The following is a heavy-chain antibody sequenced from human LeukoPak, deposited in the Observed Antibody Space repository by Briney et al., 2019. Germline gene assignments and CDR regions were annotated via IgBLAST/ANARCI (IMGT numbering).Heavy chain of an antibody. CDR2: IWYDGSNK. CDR1: GFTFSSYG. V-gene: IGHV3-33*01. D-gene: IGHD3-22*01. Sequence: GGCLRLSCAASGFTFSSYGMPWVRQAPGKGLEWVAVIWYDGSNKYYADSVKGRFTISRDNSKNTLYLQMNSLRAEDTAVYYCARVGVWKDYYDSSGYYYFDYWGQGTLVTVSS. J-gene: IGHJ4*02. CDR3: ARVGVWKDYYDSSGYYYFDY.